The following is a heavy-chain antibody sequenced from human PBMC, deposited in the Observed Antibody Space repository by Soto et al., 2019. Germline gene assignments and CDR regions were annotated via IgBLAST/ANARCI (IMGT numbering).Heavy chain of an antibody. CDR3: ATWHEREHAYDV. CDR1: GLTISGKKY. D-gene: IGHD1-1*01. Sequence: PGGPLRFSGSDFGLTISGKKYVAWVRQAPGKGLEWVSGLYDVDGSFYADSVRGRFTTSSDSSKTTVYLQMNDLRPDDTAVYYCATWHEREHAYDVWGQGTTVTVSS. J-gene: IGHJ3*01. CDR2: LYDVDGS. V-gene: IGHV3-53*01.